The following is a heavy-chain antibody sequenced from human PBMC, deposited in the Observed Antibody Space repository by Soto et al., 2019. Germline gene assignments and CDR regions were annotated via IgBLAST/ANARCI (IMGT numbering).Heavy chain of an antibody. CDR2: IWYDGSNK. CDR1: GFTFSSYG. V-gene: IGHV3-33*01. Sequence: ESGGGVVQPGRSLRLSCAASGFTFSSYGMHWVRHAPGKGLEWVAFIWYDGSNKYSADSVKGRFTISRDNSKNTLYLQMNSLRAEDTAVYYCARGGATVVTHFDNWGQGTLVTVSS. CDR3: ARGGATVVTHFDN. J-gene: IGHJ4*02. D-gene: IGHD4-17*01.